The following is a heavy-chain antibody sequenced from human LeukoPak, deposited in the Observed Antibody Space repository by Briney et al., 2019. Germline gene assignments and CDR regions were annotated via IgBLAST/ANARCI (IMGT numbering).Heavy chain of an antibody. D-gene: IGHD2-2*01. CDR2: ISGSGGST. CDR1: GFTFSSYA. V-gene: IGHV3-23*01. CDR3: ARDPGREDIVVVPAATAYYYMDV. J-gene: IGHJ6*03. Sequence: GGSLRLSCAASGFTFSSYAMSWVRQAPGKGLEWVSAISGSGGSTYYADSVKGRFTISRDNSKNTLYLQMNSLRAEDTAVYYCARDPGREDIVVVPAATAYYYMDVWGKGTTVTVSS.